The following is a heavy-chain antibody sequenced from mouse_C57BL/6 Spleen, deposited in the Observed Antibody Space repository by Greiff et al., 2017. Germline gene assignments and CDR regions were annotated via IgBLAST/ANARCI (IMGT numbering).Heavy chain of an antibody. V-gene: IGHV1-42*01. CDR2: INPSTGGT. Sequence: EVQLQQSGPELVQPGASVKISCKASGYSFTGYYMNWVKQSPEKSLEWIGEINPSTGGTTYNQKFKAKATLTVDKSSSTAYMQLKSLTSEDSAVYYCARSNWDVKAWFAYWGQGTLVTVSA. CDR3: ARSNWDVKAWFAY. J-gene: IGHJ3*01. CDR1: GYSFTGYY. D-gene: IGHD4-1*01.